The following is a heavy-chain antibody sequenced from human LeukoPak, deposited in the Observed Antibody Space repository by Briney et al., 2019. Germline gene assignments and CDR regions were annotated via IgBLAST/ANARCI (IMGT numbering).Heavy chain of an antibody. CDR3: AKGGNGAAAGGYFDY. CDR1: GFSFSSYG. J-gene: IGHJ4*02. Sequence: GGSLRLSCAGSGFSFSSYGMHWVRQAPGKGLEWMAFIRSDGSNKYYADSVKGRFTISRDNSKNTLYLQMNSLRAEDTAVYYCAKGGNGAAAGGYFDYWGQGTLVTASS. D-gene: IGHD6-13*01. V-gene: IGHV3-30*02. CDR2: IRSDGSNK.